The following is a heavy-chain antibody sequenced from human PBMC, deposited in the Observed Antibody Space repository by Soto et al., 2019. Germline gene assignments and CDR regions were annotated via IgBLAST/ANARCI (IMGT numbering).Heavy chain of an antibody. CDR3: ARSPLGYDYVRQTWREVGDSFDI. D-gene: IGHD3-16*01. Sequence: SETLSLTCAIYGASLGGFHWTWLRQAPGKGLEWIGELIHGVSTNYNPSLKGRVSFSLDTSKNQFSLHLMSVTAADTAVYYCARSPLGYDYVRQTWREVGDSFDIWGRGTLVTVSS. CDR1: GASLGGFH. J-gene: IGHJ3*02. CDR2: LIHGVST. V-gene: IGHV4-34*12.